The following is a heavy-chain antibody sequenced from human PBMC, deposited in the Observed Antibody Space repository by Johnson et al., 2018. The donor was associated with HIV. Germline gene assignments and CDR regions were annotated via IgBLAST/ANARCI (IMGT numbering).Heavy chain of an antibody. CDR1: GFTLSKHA. D-gene: IGHD6-13*01. V-gene: IGHV3-33*01. CDR2: IWYDGSNK. CDR3: ARDPAAAALRAFDI. Sequence: QVQLVESGGGLVQPGRSLRLSCAASGFTLSKHAMHWVRQAPGKGLEWVTVIWYDGSNKHYADSVKGRFTISRDNSKNTLFLQMNSLRAEDTAVYYCARDPAAAALRAFDIWCQGTMVTVSS. J-gene: IGHJ3*02.